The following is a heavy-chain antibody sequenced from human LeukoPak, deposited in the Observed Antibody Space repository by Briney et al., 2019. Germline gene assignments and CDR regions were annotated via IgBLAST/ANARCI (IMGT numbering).Heavy chain of an antibody. D-gene: IGHD6-13*01. CDR3: AKERIAAAGTGFDY. CDR1: GFTFDDYA. V-gene: IGHV3-9*01. CDR2: ISWNSGSI. J-gene: IGHJ4*02. Sequence: GGSLRLSCAASGFTFDDYAMHWVRQAPGKGLEWVSGISWNSGSIGYADSVKGRFTISRDNAKNSLYLQMNSLRAEDTALYYCAKERIAAAGTGFDYWGQGTLATVSS.